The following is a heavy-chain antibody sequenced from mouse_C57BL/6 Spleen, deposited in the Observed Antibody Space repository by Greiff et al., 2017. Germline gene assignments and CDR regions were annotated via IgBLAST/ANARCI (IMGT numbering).Heavy chain of an antibody. CDR3: AKTAQAYFDY. CDR2: IYPGDGDT. D-gene: IGHD3-2*02. J-gene: IGHJ2*01. V-gene: IGHV1-82*01. CDR1: GYAFSSSW. Sequence: VQLQQSGPELVKPGASVKISCKASGYAFSSSWMNWVKQRPGKGLEWIGRIYPGDGDTNYNGKFKGKATLTADKSSSTAYMQLSSLTSEDSAVYFCAKTAQAYFDYWGQGTTLTVSS.